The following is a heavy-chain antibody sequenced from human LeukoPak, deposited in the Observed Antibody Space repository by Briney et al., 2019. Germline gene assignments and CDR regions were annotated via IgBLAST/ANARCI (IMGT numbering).Heavy chain of an antibody. CDR1: GYTFTSYG. CDR2: ISAYNGNT. J-gene: IGHJ3*02. V-gene: IGHV1-18*01. CDR3: ASDARGPGAFDI. Sequence: ASVKVSCKASGYTFTSYGISWVRQAPGQGVEWMGWISAYNGNTNYAQKLQGRVTMTTDTSTSTAYMELRSLRSDDTAVYYCASDARGPGAFDIWGQGTMVTVSS.